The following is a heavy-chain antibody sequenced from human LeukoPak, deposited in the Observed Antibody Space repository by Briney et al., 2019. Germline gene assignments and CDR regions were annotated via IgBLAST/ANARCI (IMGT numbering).Heavy chain of an antibody. CDR1: GFTFSSYA. D-gene: IGHD3-10*01. CDR3: AKGRKLLWFGELVFGY. CDR2: ISGSGGST. Sequence: QTGGSLRLSCAASGFTFSSYAMSWVRQAPGKGLEWVSAISGSGGSTYYADSVKGRFTISRDNSKNTLYLQMNSLRAEDTAVYYCAKGRKLLWFGELVFGYWGQGTLVTVSS. V-gene: IGHV3-23*01. J-gene: IGHJ4*02.